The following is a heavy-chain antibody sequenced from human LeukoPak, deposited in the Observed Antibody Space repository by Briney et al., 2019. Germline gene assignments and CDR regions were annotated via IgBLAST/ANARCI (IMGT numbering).Heavy chain of an antibody. V-gene: IGHV3-48*01. D-gene: IGHD6-25*01. CDR1: GFTFSSYT. CDR2: IGTSSTTI. Sequence: GGSLRLSCAASGFTFSSYTMNWVRQPPGKGLEWVSNIGTSSTTIYYADSVKGRFTISRDNAKNSLYLQMNRLRADDTAVYYCARFAAGGSYYYYMDVWGKGTTVTVSS. J-gene: IGHJ6*03. CDR3: ARFAAGGSYYYYMDV.